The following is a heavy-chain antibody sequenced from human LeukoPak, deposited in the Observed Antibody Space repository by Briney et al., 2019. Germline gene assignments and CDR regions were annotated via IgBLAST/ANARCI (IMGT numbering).Heavy chain of an antibody. V-gene: IGHV3-23*01. Sequence: GGSLRLSCAASGFSFSNYGMNWVRQAPGRGLEWVSGITGNGATTYYADSVKGRFTISRDNSKNTLYLRMNSLRPEDTAVYYCTRAGGLVRGVHYYYYMDVWGKGTTVTISS. CDR1: GFSFSNYG. CDR2: ITGNGATT. CDR3: TRAGGLVRGVHYYYYMDV. J-gene: IGHJ6*03. D-gene: IGHD3-10*01.